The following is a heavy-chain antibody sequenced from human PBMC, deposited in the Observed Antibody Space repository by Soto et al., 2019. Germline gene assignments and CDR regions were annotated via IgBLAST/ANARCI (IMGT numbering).Heavy chain of an antibody. J-gene: IGHJ4*02. D-gene: IGHD3-3*01. Sequence: PSETLSLTCAAFSASLGDHYWAWIRQSPDKGLEWIGEVHPSGSTDYNPSLKSRLTLSLDTSKNQFSLKVAYVTAADTAVYFCARAPVGLDTISYFDYWGQGKLVTVSS. CDR2: VHPSGST. V-gene: IGHV4-34*01. CDR1: SASLGDHY. CDR3: ARAPVGLDTISYFDY.